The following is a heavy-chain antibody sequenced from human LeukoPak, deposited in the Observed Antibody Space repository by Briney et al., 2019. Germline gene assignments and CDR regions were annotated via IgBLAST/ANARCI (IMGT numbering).Heavy chain of an antibody. CDR2: IKQDGSEK. CDR1: GFTFSSYW. CDR3: ARAVVGATSAFDI. D-gene: IGHD1-26*01. Sequence: SGGSLRLSCAASGFTFSSYWMSWVRQAPGKGLEWVANIKQDGSEKYYVDSVKGRFTISRDNAKNSLYLQMNSLRAEDTAVYYCARAVVGATSAFDIWGQGTMVTVSS. J-gene: IGHJ3*02. V-gene: IGHV3-7*01.